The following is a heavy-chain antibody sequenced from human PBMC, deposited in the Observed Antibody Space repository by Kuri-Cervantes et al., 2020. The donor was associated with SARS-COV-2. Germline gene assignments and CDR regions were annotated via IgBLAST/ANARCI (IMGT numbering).Heavy chain of an antibody. V-gene: IGHV4-34*01. CDR2: INHSGGT. Sequence: SETLSLTCAVFGASLNTYSWSWIRQPPGKGLEWIGEINHSGGTKYKASLKGRVSTSVDASKNQISLKLTSATAAGAAVYYCARGHIGVVPSPFLGLGPHSYYYHMDVWGQGTTVTVSS. CDR1: GASLNTYS. CDR3: ARGHIGVVPSPFLGLGPHSYYYHMDV. D-gene: IGHD2-2*01. J-gene: IGHJ6*02.